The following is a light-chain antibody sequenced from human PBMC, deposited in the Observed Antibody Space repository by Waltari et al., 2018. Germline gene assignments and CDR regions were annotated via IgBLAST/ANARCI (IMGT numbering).Light chain of an antibody. V-gene: IGKV1-5*01. CDR2: DAA. Sequence: DVQMTHSPSTLSASVGDRVTIPCRASEDINTWLAWYQQKPGKAPKLLISDAASLKSGVPSRFSGSGSGTDFTLTITSMQPDDFATYYCQHYKNFPLTFGGGTNVEV. CDR3: QHYKNFPLT. CDR1: EDINTW. J-gene: IGKJ4*01.